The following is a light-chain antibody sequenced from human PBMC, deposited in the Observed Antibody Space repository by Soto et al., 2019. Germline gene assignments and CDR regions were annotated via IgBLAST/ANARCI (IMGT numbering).Light chain of an antibody. V-gene: IGKV1-39*01. Sequence: DIPMTQSPSYMSASVGARVTITCRASQSISRSLNWHQQKPGKAPKLLIYAASLLQSGVPSRFSGSGSGTDFTLTISSLQPEDFATYYCQQSYSTPPLTFGGGTKVEIK. CDR1: QSISRS. J-gene: IGKJ4*01. CDR2: AAS. CDR3: QQSYSTPPLT.